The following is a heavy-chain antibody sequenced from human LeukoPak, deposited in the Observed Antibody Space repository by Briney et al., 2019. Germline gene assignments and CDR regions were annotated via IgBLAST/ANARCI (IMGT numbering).Heavy chain of an antibody. V-gene: IGHV3-21*01. CDR2: ISGSSTYI. CDR3: AREDTYGYGNDY. D-gene: IGHD5-18*01. Sequence: GGSLRLSCAPAGFTFSAYSMNWVRQAPGKGLEWVSSISGSSTYIYYADSVKGRFIISRDNAKNSLYLQMNSLRAEDTAVYYCAREDTYGYGNDYWGQGTLVTVSS. J-gene: IGHJ4*02. CDR1: GFTFSAYS.